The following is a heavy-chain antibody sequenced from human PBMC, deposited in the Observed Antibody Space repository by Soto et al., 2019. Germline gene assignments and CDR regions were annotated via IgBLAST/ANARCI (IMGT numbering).Heavy chain of an antibody. D-gene: IGHD6-19*01. V-gene: IGHV3-23*01. CDR3: AKLEAGWLAHVYFDH. Sequence: GGSLRLSCAASGFTFSSYAMSWVRQAPGKGLEWVSAISGSGDSTYYADSVKGRFTISRDKSKNTLYLQMNSLRAEDTAVYYCAKLEAGWLAHVYFDHWGQGTLVTVSS. J-gene: IGHJ4*02. CDR2: ISGSGDST. CDR1: GFTFSSYA.